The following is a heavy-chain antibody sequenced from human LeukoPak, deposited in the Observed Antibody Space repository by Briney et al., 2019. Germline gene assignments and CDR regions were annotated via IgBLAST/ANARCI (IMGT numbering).Heavy chain of an antibody. Sequence: PGGSLRLSCAASGFTFSSYSMNWVRQAPGKGLEWVSSISSSSSYIYYADSVKGRFTISRDDAKNSLYLQMNSLRAEDTAVYYCARVGPDYGGNLPIDYWGQGTLVTVSS. CDR2: ISSSSSYI. CDR3: ARVGPDYGGNLPIDY. D-gene: IGHD4-23*01. V-gene: IGHV3-21*01. J-gene: IGHJ4*02. CDR1: GFTFSSYS.